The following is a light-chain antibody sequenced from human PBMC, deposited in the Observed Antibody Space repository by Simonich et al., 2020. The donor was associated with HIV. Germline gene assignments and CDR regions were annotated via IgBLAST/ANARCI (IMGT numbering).Light chain of an antibody. CDR3: QQYYSTPLT. J-gene: IGKJ4*01. CDR2: WAS. CDR1: QSVLYSSNNKNY. V-gene: IGKV4-1*01. Sequence: DIVMTQSPDSLVVSLGERATINCKSSQSVLYSSNNKNYLAWYQQKPGQPPKLLIYWASTRESGVPDLFSGSGSGTDFTLTISSLQAEDVAVYYCQQYYSTPLTFGGGTKVEIK.